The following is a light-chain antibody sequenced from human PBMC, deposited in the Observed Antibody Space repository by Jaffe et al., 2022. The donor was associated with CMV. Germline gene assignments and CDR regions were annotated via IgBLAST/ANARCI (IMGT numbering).Light chain of an antibody. Sequence: SFDLTQPPSVSVSPGQTASITCSGDKLADKYACWYQQKPGQSPVLVIYQDNKRPSGTPERFSASNSGNTATLTISGTQAMDEADYYCQAWDSSTVVFGTGTKVTVL. CDR1: KLADKY. CDR3: QAWDSSTVV. J-gene: IGLJ1*01. CDR2: QDN. V-gene: IGLV3-1*01.